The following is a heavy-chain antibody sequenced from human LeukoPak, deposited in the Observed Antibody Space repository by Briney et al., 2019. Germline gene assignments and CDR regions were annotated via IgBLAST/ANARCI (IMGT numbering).Heavy chain of an antibody. D-gene: IGHD1-26*01. Sequence: SETLSLTCTVSGGSISSYYWSWIRQPPGKGLEWIGYIYYSGSTNYNPSLKSRVTISVDTSKNQFSLKLSSVTAAVTAVYYCVGGSYYGGYWCFDYWGQGTLVTVSS. CDR3: VGGSYYGGYWCFDY. CDR1: GGSISSYY. J-gene: IGHJ4*02. CDR2: IYYSGST. V-gene: IGHV4-59*08.